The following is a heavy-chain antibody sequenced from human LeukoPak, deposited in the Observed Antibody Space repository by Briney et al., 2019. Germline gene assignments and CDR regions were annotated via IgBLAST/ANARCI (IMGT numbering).Heavy chain of an antibody. CDR2: IRYDGSNK. CDR1: GFTFSSYG. J-gene: IGHJ6*02. Sequence: PGGSLRLSCAASGFTFSSYGMHWVRQPPGKGLEWVAVIRYDGSNKYYADSVKGRFTISRDNSKNTLYLQMNSLRAEDTAVYYCAREDCSGGSCYGYYYYGMDVWGQGTTVTVSS. D-gene: IGHD2-15*01. CDR3: AREDCSGGSCYGYYYYGMDV. V-gene: IGHV3-33*01.